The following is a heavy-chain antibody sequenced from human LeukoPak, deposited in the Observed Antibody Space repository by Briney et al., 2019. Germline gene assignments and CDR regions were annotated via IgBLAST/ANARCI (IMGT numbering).Heavy chain of an antibody. D-gene: IGHD5-18*01. CDR2: ISWNSGSI. Sequence: GGSLRLSCAASGFTFDDYAMHWVRHAPGKGLEWVSGISWNSGSIGYADSVKGRFTISRDNAKNSLYLQMNSLRAEDTALYYCAKGGYSYGTDYWGQGTLVTVSS. V-gene: IGHV3-9*01. CDR3: AKGGYSYGTDY. CDR1: GFTFDDYA. J-gene: IGHJ4*02.